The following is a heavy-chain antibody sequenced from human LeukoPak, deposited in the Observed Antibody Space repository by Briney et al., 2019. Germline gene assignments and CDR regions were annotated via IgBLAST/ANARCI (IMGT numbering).Heavy chain of an antibody. CDR3: ARDSQILGWYMSPSGARQHGYFDL. V-gene: IGHV4-34*01. D-gene: IGHD6-19*01. CDR1: GGSFSGYY. Sequence: SETLSLTCAVYGGSFSGYYWSWIRQPPGKGLEWIGEINHSGSTNYNPSLKSRVTISVDTSKNQFSLKLSPVTAADTAVYYCARDSQILGWYMSPSGARQHGYFDLWGRGTPVTVSS. J-gene: IGHJ2*01. CDR2: INHSGST.